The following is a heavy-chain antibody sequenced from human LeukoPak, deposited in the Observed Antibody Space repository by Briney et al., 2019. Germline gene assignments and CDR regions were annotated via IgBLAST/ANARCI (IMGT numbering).Heavy chain of an antibody. CDR2: INNNGGIT. CDR1: GFSFSSYV. CDR3: VKAQGYCGSGTCYFDY. J-gene: IGHJ4*02. Sequence: GGSLRLSCSASGFSFSSYVMYWVRQAPGKALEYVSAINNNGGITSYADSVKGRFTISRDNLKNTLSLQMSSLRVEDTAVYYCVKAQGYCGSGTCYFDYWGRGTLVTVSS. D-gene: IGHD2-15*01. V-gene: IGHV3-64D*08.